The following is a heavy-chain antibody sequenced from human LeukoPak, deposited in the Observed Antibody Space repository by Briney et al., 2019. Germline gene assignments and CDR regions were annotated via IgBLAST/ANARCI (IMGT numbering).Heavy chain of an antibody. CDR2: IYYSGST. CDR3: AREDSGYYSRTIDY. J-gene: IGHJ4*02. Sequence: SETLSLTCTVSGGAISSGDYYWSWVRQPPGKGLEWIGYIYYSGSTNYNPSLKSRVTISVDTSKNQFSLKLSSVTAADTAVYYCAREDSGYYSRTIDYWGQGTLVTLSS. V-gene: IGHV4-61*08. D-gene: IGHD3-22*01. CDR1: GGAISSGDYY.